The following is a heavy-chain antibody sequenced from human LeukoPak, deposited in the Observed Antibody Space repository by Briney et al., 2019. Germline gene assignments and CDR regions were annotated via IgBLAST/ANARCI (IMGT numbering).Heavy chain of an antibody. Sequence: SETLSLTCTVSGGSISSYYWSWIRQPAGKGLEWIGRIYTSGSTNYNPSLKSRVTMSVDTSKNQFSLKLSSVTAADTAVYYCARENYDILTGYYTFDCWGQGTLVTVSS. CDR1: GGSISSYY. V-gene: IGHV4-4*07. J-gene: IGHJ4*02. CDR2: IYTSGST. CDR3: ARENYDILTGYYTFDC. D-gene: IGHD3-9*01.